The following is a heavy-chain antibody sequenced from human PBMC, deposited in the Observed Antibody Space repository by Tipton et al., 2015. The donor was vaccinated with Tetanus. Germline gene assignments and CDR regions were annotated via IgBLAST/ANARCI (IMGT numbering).Heavy chain of an antibody. CDR2: ICYSGST. CDR3: ARTAILGVIAYLAFDR. Sequence: TLSLTCTVSGISVSTSDYYWTWVRQPPGKELEWIGYICYSGSTTYNPSLQSRVSMSVDPSKNQFSLRLNSVAAADTATYYCARTAILGVIAYLAFDRWGHGTMFTGSS. V-gene: IGHV4-61*08. CDR1: GISVSTSDYY. J-gene: IGHJ3*01. D-gene: IGHD3-3*01.